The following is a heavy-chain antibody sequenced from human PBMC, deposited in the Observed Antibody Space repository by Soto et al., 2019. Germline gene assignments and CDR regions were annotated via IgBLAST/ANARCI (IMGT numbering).Heavy chain of an antibody. V-gene: IGHV3-53*01. D-gene: IGHD2-21*02. CDR3: ARGMGPPWVTPLSH. J-gene: IGHJ4*02. Sequence: PVWSLRLSFIASGFNVDNVYMSWFRQAPGKGLEWVSVLYTADSTNYADSVKGRFTISRDSSKNTVYLQMDSLRAGDTAVYYCARGMGPPWVTPLSHWRPGKLVTVPS. CDR2: LYTADST. CDR1: GFNVDNVY.